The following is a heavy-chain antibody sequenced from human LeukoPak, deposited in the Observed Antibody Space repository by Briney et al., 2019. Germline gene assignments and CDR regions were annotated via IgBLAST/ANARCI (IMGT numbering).Heavy chain of an antibody. CDR2: ISSSSSTI. Sequence: SGGSLRLSCAASGFTFSSYSMNWVRQAPGKGLEWVSYISSSSSTIYYADSVKGRFTISRDNAKNSLYLQMNSLRAEDTAVYYCARESDIVLMVYATPSTGYYMDVWGKGTTVTVSS. CDR3: ARESDIVLMVYATPSTGYYMDV. V-gene: IGHV3-48*01. D-gene: IGHD2-8*01. CDR1: GFTFSSYS. J-gene: IGHJ6*03.